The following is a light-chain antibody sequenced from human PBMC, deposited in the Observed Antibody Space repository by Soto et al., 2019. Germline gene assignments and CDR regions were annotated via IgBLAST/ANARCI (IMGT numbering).Light chain of an antibody. J-gene: IGKJ5*01. CDR2: AAS. CDR1: QNINAY. Sequence: DIQLTQSPSSLSASVGDRVTITCRSSQNINAYLNWYQQKAGKAPELLIYAASNLQSGVPPRFSGSGSGTEFALIISSLQPEDSATYYCQNYDSDPITFGQGTRLEIK. V-gene: IGKV1-39*01. CDR3: QNYDSDPIT.